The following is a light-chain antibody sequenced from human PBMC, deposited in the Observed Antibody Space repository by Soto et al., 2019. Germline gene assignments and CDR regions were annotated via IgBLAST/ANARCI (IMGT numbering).Light chain of an antibody. CDR1: SGHSSYT. J-gene: IGLJ3*02. Sequence: QLVLTQSPSASASLGASVKLTCTLSSGHSSYTIAWHQQQPEKAPRYLMKLNSDGSHSKGDGIPDRFSGSSSGAERYLTISSLQSEDEADYYCQTWGTGIQVFGGGTKVTVL. CDR3: QTWGTGIQV. CDR2: LNSDGSH. V-gene: IGLV4-69*01.